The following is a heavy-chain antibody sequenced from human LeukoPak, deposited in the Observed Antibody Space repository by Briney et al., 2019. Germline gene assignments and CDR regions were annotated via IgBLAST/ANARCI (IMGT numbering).Heavy chain of an antibody. CDR1: GGSISSYY. V-gene: IGHV4-59*01. J-gene: IGHJ4*02. CDR3: ARALSSGWYSSYYFDY. Sequence: SETLSLTCTVSGGSISSYYWSWIRQPPGKGLEWIGYIYYSGSTNYNPSLKSRVTISVDTSKNQFSLKLSSVTAADTAVYYCARALSSGWYSSYYFDYWGPGTLVTVSS. D-gene: IGHD6-19*01. CDR2: IYYSGST.